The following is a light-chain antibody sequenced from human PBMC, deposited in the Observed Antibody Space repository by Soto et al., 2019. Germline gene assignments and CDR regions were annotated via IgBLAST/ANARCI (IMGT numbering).Light chain of an antibody. CDR1: RNDVGAYNY. Sequence: QSALTQPASVSGSPGQSITISCTGTRNDVGAYNYVSWYQQHPGKAPKLMIYEVTSRPSGVSNRFSGSKSGNTASLTISGLQAADEADYYCSSFTSDTNLIFGGGTK. V-gene: IGLV2-14*01. J-gene: IGLJ2*01. CDR3: SSFTSDTNLI. CDR2: EVT.